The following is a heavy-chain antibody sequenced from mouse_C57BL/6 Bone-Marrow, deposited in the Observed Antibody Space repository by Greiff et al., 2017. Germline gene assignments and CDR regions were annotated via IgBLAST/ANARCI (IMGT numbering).Heavy chain of an antibody. D-gene: IGHD2-3*01. CDR2: FYPGSGSI. V-gene: IGHV1-62-2*01. J-gene: IGHJ4*01. CDR3: ARHVSCLLYAMDY. CDR1: GYTLTEYT. Sequence: VKLMESGAELVKPGASVKLSCKASGYTLTEYTIHWVKQRSGQGLEWIGLFYPGSGSIKYNEKFKDKATLTADKSASSVYMELSRLTSEDSAVYFGARHVSCLLYAMDYWGQGTSVTVSS.